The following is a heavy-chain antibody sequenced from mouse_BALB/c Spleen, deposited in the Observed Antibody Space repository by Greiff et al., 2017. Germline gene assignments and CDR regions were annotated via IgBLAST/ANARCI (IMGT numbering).Heavy chain of an antibody. Sequence: EVQGVESGGGLVQPGGSLKLSCAASGFTFSSYGMSWVRQTPDKRLELVATINSNGGSTYYPDSVKGRFTISRDNAKNTLYLQMSSLKSEDTAMYYCASYYYGSSYEYFDVWGAGTTVTVSS. CDR2: INSNGGST. V-gene: IGHV5-6-3*01. CDR1: GFTFSSYG. CDR3: ASYYYGSSYEYFDV. J-gene: IGHJ1*01. D-gene: IGHD1-1*01.